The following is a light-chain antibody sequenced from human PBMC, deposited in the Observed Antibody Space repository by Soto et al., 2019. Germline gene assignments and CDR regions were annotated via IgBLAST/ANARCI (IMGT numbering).Light chain of an antibody. CDR1: QGMSSW. CDR2: DAS. J-gene: IGKJ4*02. CDR3: PHANSFPLT. Sequence: DIQMTQSPPSVSASVGDRVTITCRASQGMSSWLAWYQQKPEKAPKLVIYDASILQSGVPSRFSGSGSGTDFTLTISSLQPEDFATYYCPHANSFPLTFGGGTKVEI. V-gene: IGKV1-12*01.